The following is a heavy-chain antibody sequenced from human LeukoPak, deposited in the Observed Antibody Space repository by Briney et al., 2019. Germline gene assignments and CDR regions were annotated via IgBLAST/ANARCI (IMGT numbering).Heavy chain of an antibody. V-gene: IGHV3-48*03. J-gene: IGHJ6*04. CDR3: ARERVYQLLNYYYYYGMDV. Sequence: GGSLRLSCAASGFTFSSYEMNWDRQAPGKGLEWVSYISSSGSTIYYADSVKGRFTISRDKAKNSLYLQMNSLRAEDTAVYYCARERVYQLLNYYYYYGMDVWGKGTTVTVSS. CDR2: ISSSGSTI. D-gene: IGHD2-2*01. CDR1: GFTFSSYE.